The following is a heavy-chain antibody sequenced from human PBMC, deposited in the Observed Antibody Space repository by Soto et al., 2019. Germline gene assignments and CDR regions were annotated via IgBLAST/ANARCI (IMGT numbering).Heavy chain of an antibody. J-gene: IGHJ4*02. CDR2: IFPLTDIP. CDR1: GGTFRNYP. Sequence: QVQLVQSGTEVKKPGSSAKVSCKASGGTFRNYPINWVRQAPGQGLEWMGSIFPLTDIPDYAQNFQARLTISADKSTSTAYMELSSLPSDDTAMYFCARGPLVVLNYFESWGQGTLVTVSS. CDR3: ARGPLVVLNYFES. V-gene: IGHV1-69*02.